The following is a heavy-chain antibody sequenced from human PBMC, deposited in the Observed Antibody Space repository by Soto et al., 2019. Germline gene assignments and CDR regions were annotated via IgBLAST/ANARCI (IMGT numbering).Heavy chain of an antibody. CDR1: GGSVSSGSYY. D-gene: IGHD3-10*01. CDR2: IYYSGST. CDR3: ASRADPTYYYGSGSSGCFDP. V-gene: IGHV4-61*01. Sequence: QVQLQESGPGLVKPSETLSLTCTVSGGSVSSGSYYWSWIRQPPGKGLEWIGYIYYSGSTNYNPSLKSRVTISVDTSKNQFSLKLSSVTAADTAVYYCASRADPTYYYGSGSSGCFDPWGQGTLVTVSS. J-gene: IGHJ5*02.